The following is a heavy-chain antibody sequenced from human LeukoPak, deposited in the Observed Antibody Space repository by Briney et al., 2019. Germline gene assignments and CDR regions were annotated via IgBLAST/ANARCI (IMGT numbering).Heavy chain of an antibody. V-gene: IGHV3-15*01. D-gene: IGHD1-26*01. CDR3: TTYVGATAY. J-gene: IGHJ4*02. CDR1: GFTFSDAR. CDR2: IKTKTDDGAT. Sequence: GGSLRLSCAASGFTFSDARMNWVRQAPGKGLEWVGRIKTKTDDGATDYSAPVKARFTISRDDSKTTLYLQMNGLKTEDTAIYYCTTYVGATAYWGQGTLVTVSS.